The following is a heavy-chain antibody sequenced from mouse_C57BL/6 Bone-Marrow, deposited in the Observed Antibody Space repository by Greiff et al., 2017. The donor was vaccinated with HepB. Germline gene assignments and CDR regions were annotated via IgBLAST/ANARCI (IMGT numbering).Heavy chain of an antibody. Sequence: EVMLVESGGGLVQPKGSLKLSCAASGFSFNTYAMNWVRQAPGKGLEWVARIRSKSNNYATYYADSVKDRFTISRDDSESMLYLQMNNLKTEDTAMYYCVATVVAKGIYFDYWGQGTTLTVSS. D-gene: IGHD1-1*01. V-gene: IGHV10-1*01. CDR2: IRSKSNNYAT. CDR3: VATVVAKGIYFDY. J-gene: IGHJ2*01. CDR1: GFSFNTYA.